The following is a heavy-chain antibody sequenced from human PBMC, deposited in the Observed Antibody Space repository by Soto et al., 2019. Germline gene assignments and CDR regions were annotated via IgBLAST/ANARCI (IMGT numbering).Heavy chain of an antibody. D-gene: IGHD6-19*01. J-gene: IGHJ3*02. Sequence: GASVKVSCKASGYTFTTYPITWVRQAPGQGLEWMGWISTYNGKTNYAQGLQGRVSMTTDASTTTAFLELRSLRSDDTAVYYCAREGSGWDFDTWG. CDR2: ISTYNGKT. V-gene: IGHV1-18*01. CDR3: AREGSGWDFDT. CDR1: GYTFTTYP.